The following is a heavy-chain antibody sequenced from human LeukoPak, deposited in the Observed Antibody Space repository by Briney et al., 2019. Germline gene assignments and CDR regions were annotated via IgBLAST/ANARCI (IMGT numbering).Heavy chain of an antibody. CDR2: LYHSGST. Sequence: ASETLSLTCTVSGYSISSDYYWGWIRQPPGKGLEWIGSLYHSGSTYYNPSLKSRVSMSVGTSKNQFSLKLTAVTAADTAVYYCVKDGRASSTSSDFWGQGTLVTVSS. V-gene: IGHV4-38-2*02. D-gene: IGHD1-26*01. CDR3: VKDGRASSTSSDF. CDR1: GYSISSDYY. J-gene: IGHJ4*02.